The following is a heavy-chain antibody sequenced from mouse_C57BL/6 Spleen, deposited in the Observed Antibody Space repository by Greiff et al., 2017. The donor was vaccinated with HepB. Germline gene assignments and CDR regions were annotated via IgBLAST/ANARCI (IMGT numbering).Heavy chain of an antibody. Sequence: VQLQQSGPELVKPGASVKISCKASGYTFTDYYMNWVKQSHGKSLEWIGDINPNNGGTSYNQKFKGKATLTVDKSSSTAYMELRSLTSEDSAVYYCARSYRGAMDYWGQGTSVTVSS. D-gene: IGHD1-3*01. V-gene: IGHV1-26*01. CDR1: GYTFTDYY. J-gene: IGHJ4*01. CDR2: INPNNGGT. CDR3: ARSYRGAMDY.